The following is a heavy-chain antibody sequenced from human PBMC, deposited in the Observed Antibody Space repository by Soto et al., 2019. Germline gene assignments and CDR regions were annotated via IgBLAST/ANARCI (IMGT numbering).Heavy chain of an antibody. CDR2: ISNDGSNK. Sequence: GGSLRLSCAASGFTFSRFGMHWVRQAPGKGLEWVAIISNDGSNKYYADSVKGRFTISRDNSKNTLYLQMNSLRAEDTAVYYCAKDYGSGSYYNSNWFDPWGQGTLVTVSS. CDR1: GFTFSRFG. V-gene: IGHV3-30*18. D-gene: IGHD3-10*01. CDR3: AKDYGSGSYYNSNWFDP. J-gene: IGHJ5*02.